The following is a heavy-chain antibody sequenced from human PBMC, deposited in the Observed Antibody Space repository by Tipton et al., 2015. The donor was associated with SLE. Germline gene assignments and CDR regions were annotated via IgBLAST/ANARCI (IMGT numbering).Heavy chain of an antibody. J-gene: IGHJ6*02. V-gene: IGHV3-9*01. CDR1: GFTFDDYA. CDR3: ARDTYYYDSSGYYSYYYYYGMDV. Sequence: SLRLSCATSGFTFDDYAMHWVRQAPGKGLEWVAGISYNSDTLGYADSVKGRFTISRDDANNSLYLQMNILRAEYTAVYYCARDTYYYDSSGYYSYYYYYGMDVWSPATTVTFSS. D-gene: IGHD3-22*01. CDR2: ISYNSDTL.